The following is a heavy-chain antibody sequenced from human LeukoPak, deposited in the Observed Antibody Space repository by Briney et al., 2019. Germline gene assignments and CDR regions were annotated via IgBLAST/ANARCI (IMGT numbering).Heavy chain of an antibody. J-gene: IGHJ4*02. CDR2: IYYSGST. D-gene: IGHD3-10*01. CDR3: ARDHGFELAQGFDY. CDR1: GGSISSYY. Sequence: SETLSLTCTVSGGSISSYYWSWIRQPPGKGLEWIGYIYYSGSTNYNPSLKSRVTISVDTSKNQFSLKLSSVTAADTAVYYCARDHGFELAQGFDYWGQGTLVTVSS. V-gene: IGHV4-59*01.